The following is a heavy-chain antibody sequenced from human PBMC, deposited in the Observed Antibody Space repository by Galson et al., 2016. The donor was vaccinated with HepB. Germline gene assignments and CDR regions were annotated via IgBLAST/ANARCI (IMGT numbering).Heavy chain of an antibody. CDR3: ARDPASNDYIWGWAV. Sequence: SLRLSCAASGFTFSDYAIHWVRQAPGKGLEWVAVIWYDGNNKFYSDSVKGRFIVSRDNSSSWFYLQMNSLRVEDTAVYYCARDPASNDYIWGWAVWGQGTTVTASS. V-gene: IGHV3-33*01. J-gene: IGHJ6*02. CDR1: GFTFSDYA. CDR2: IWYDGNNK. D-gene: IGHD3-16*01.